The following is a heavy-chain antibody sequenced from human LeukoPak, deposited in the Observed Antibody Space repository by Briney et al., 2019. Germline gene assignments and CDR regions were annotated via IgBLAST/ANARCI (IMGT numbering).Heavy chain of an antibody. D-gene: IGHD2-21*02. Sequence: SETLSLTCTVSGGSISSYYWSWIRRPPGKGLEWIGYIYYSGSTNYNPSLKSRVTISVDTSKNQFSLKLSSVTAADTAVYYCARLGCGGDCYWTYYYGMDVWGQGTTVTVSS. CDR1: GGSISSYY. V-gene: IGHV4-59*08. CDR3: ARLGCGGDCYWTYYYGMDV. J-gene: IGHJ6*02. CDR2: IYYSGST.